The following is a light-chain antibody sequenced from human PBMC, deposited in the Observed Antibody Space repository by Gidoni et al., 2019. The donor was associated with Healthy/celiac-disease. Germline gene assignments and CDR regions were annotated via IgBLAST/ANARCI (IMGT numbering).Light chain of an antibody. CDR2: DAS. Sequence: DIVLTQSPATLSLSPRERATLSCRASQSVSRYLAWYQQKPGQAPRLLIYDASNRATGIPARFSGSGSGTDFTLTISSLEPEDFAVYYCQQRSNGPLTFGGGTKVEIK. J-gene: IGKJ4*01. CDR3: QQRSNGPLT. V-gene: IGKV3-11*01. CDR1: QSVSRY.